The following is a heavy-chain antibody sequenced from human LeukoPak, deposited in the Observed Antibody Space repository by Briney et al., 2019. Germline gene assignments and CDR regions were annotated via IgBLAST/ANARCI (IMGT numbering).Heavy chain of an antibody. CDR1: GFTVSNYS. Sequence: PGGSLRLSCAVSGFTVSNYSMSWACQAPGKGLEWVSAISGSGGSTYYADSVKGRFTISRDNSKNTLYLQMNSLRAEDTAVYYCATEALRPYPAFDSWGHGTLVTVSS. CDR2: ISGSGGST. V-gene: IGHV3-23*01. CDR3: ATEALRPYPAFDS. J-gene: IGHJ4*01. D-gene: IGHD3-16*01.